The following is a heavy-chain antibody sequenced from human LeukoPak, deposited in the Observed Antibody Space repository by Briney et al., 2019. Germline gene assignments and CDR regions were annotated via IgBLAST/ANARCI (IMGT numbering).Heavy chain of an antibody. CDR3: ATVLAYCGGDCYSGPFDY. J-gene: IGHJ4*02. Sequence: ASVKVSCKVSGYTLTELSMHWERQAPGKGLEWMGGFDPEDGETIYAQKFQGRVTMTEDTSTDTAYMELSSLRSEDTAVYYCATVLAYCGGDCYSGPFDYWGQGTLVTVSS. CDR2: FDPEDGET. CDR1: GYTLTELS. D-gene: IGHD2-21*02. V-gene: IGHV1-24*01.